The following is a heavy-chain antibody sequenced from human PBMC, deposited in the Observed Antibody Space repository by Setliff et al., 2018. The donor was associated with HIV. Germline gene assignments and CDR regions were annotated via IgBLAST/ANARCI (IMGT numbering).Heavy chain of an antibody. CDR1: GFPFSSYR. CDR2: ISSGSTTI. V-gene: IGHV3-48*01. Sequence: GGSLRLSCVASGFPFSSYRMNWVRQAPGKGLEWLSYISSGSTTIAYADSVKGRFTISRDNAKNSLYLQMSSLRTEDTATYYCARVITVLRSSDWSYYFDYWGQGTLVTVSS. D-gene: IGHD3-9*01. CDR3: ARVITVLRSSDWSYYFDY. J-gene: IGHJ4*02.